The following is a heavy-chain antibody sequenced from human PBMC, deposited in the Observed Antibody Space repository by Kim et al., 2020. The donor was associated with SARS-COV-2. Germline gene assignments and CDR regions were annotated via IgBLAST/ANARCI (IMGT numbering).Heavy chain of an antibody. Sequence: ASVKVSCKASGYTLSSYDICWVRQATGQGLEWMGWMNPNSGNTGYAQKLQGRVTISTDTSINTAYMVLSSLTSDATAKYFCGRGGIMSGGLSMCPHGIEV. V-gene: IGHV1-8*02. CDR2: MNPNSGNT. CDR3: GRGGIMSGGLSMCPHGIEV. CDR1: GYTLSSYD. J-gene: IGHJ6*01. D-gene: IGHD2-21*02.